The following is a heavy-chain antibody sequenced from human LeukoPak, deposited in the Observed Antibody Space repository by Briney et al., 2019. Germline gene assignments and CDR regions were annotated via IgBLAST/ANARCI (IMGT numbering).Heavy chain of an antibody. J-gene: IGHJ4*02. Sequence: ASVKVSCKASGYTFTGYYMHWVRQAPGQGLEWMGWINPNSGGTNYAQKSQGRVTMTRDTSISTAYMELSRLRSDDTAVYYCARDGSHYDILTGYLLSWGQGTLVTVSS. D-gene: IGHD3-9*01. CDR3: ARDGSHYDILTGYLLS. CDR1: GYTFTGYY. CDR2: INPNSGGT. V-gene: IGHV1-2*02.